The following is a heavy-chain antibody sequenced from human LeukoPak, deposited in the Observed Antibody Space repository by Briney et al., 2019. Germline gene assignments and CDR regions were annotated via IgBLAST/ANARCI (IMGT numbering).Heavy chain of an antibody. V-gene: IGHV3-33*01. CDR1: GYTFSSYG. CDR2: IWYDGSNK. Sequence: GGSLILSCASSGYTFSSYGMQWVRQAPGKELEWGAVIWYDGSNKYYADSVKGRFIISRDNSKNTLYLQMNSLRAEDTAVYYCARELGRVGAFDIWGQGTMVTVSS. J-gene: IGHJ3*02. CDR3: ARELGRVGAFDI. D-gene: IGHD1-26*01.